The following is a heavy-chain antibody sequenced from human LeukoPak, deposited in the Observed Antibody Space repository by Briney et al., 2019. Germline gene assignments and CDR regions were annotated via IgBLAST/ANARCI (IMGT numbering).Heavy chain of an antibody. V-gene: IGHV4-59*01. CDR1: DDSITMYY. CDR2: VDHTGST. CDR3: PRTTEGYARGPGYSYYYYMDV. Sequence: SETLSLTCSVSDDSITMYYWTWIRQPPGKGLEWIGYVDHTGSTNFNPSLNGRVSISRDTTKNLFSLRLRSVTAADTAVYYCPRTTEGYARGPGYSYYYYMDVWGKGTTDTISS. J-gene: IGHJ6*03. D-gene: IGHD5-12*01.